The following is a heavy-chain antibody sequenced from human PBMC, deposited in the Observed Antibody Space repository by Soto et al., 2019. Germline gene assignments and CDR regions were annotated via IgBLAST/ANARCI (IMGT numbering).Heavy chain of an antibody. Sequence: WWSLRLSCVASGFSFSRYAMTWFRQAPGKGLEWVSVISGRDGSTYYADSVKGRFTIPRDNSKNTLYLQMNSLRAEDTAVYYCARDRERDAWYEDYWGQGTLVTVSS. CDR1: GFSFSRYA. CDR2: ISGRDGST. J-gene: IGHJ4*02. V-gene: IGHV3-23*01. D-gene: IGHD6-13*01. CDR3: ARDRERDAWYEDY.